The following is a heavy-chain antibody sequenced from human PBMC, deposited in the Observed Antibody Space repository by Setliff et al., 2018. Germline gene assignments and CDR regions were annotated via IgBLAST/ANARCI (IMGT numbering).Heavy chain of an antibody. CDR3: FGAGTCSY. D-gene: IGHD3-16*01. CDR1: GLSYINDW. V-gene: IGHV3-7*01. Sequence: GGSLRLSCTASGLSYINDWVSWVRQAPGKGLEWLASINPHGSEKYYVDSVKGRFTISRDNAKNSLSLQINSLRTEDTAVYYCFGAGTCSYWGQGTQVSVSS. CDR2: INPHGSEK. J-gene: IGHJ4*02.